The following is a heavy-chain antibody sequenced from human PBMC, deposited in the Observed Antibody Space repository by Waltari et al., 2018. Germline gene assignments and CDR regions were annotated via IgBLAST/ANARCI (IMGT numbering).Heavy chain of an antibody. D-gene: IGHD4-17*01. CDR2: ITASGRGI. CDR1: GFSFGDSY. Sequence: QVHLVESGGGLVKPGGSLRLSCAVSGFSFGDSYMSWIHQAPGKGLEWVSYITASGRGIYYSDSVRGRFIISRDNVKNSLYLELNSLRVDDTAMYFCARVTTDYAFDIWGQGTLVTVSS. V-gene: IGHV3-11*04. CDR3: ARVTTDYAFDI. J-gene: IGHJ3*02.